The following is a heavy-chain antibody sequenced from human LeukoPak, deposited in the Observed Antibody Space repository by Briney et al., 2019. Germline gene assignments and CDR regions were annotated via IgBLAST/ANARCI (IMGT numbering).Heavy chain of an antibody. CDR1: GSSISGYY. CDR3: RSVPAAGFYYGMDV. D-gene: IGHD2-2*01. V-gene: IGHV4-59*01. CDR2: IYYSGST. J-gene: IGHJ6*02. Sequence: PSETLSLTCTVSGSSISGYYWSWIRQPPGKGLEWIGYIYYSGSTNYNPSLKSRVTISVDTSKNQFSLKLSSVTAADTAVYYCRSVPAAGFYYGMDVWGQGTTVTVSS.